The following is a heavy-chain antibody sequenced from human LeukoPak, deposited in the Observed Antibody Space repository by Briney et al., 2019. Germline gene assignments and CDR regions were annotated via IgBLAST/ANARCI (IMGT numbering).Heavy chain of an antibody. J-gene: IGHJ5*02. D-gene: IGHD1-26*01. V-gene: IGHV1-58*02. CDR2: IVVGSGNT. Sequence: ASVKVSCKASGFTFTSSAMQWVRQARGQRLEWIGWIVVGSGNTNYAQKFQERVTITRDMSTSTAYMELSSLRSEDTAVYYCAAEVLYSGSYEIIPWGQETLVTVSS. CDR3: AAEVLYSGSYEIIP. CDR1: GFTFTSSA.